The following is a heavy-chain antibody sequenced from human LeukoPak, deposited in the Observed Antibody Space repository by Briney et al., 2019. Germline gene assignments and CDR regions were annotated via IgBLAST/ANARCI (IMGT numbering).Heavy chain of an antibody. D-gene: IGHD5-18*01. J-gene: IGHJ4*02. V-gene: IGHV1-2*02. CDR1: GYTFTGYY. CDR3: ARNKGEDTAMVFDY. CDR2: INPNSGGT. Sequence: ASVKVSCKASGYTFTGYYMHWVRQAPGQGLEWMGWINPNSGGTNYAQKFQGRVTMTRDTSISTAYMELSRLRSDDTAVYYCARNKGEDTAMVFDYWGRGTLVTVSS.